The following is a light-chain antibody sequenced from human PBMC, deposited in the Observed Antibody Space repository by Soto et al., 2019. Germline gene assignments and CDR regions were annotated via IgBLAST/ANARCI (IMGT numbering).Light chain of an antibody. CDR1: QSVSSH. CDR3: QQRGNWPLT. J-gene: IGKJ4*01. Sequence: EIVLTQSPATLSLSPGERATLSCRASQSVSSHLAWYQQKPGQAPRLLMYDTSNRATGIPARFSGSGSGTDFTLTISSLAPEDFAVYYCQQRGNWPLTFGGGTKVEIK. CDR2: DTS. V-gene: IGKV3-11*01.